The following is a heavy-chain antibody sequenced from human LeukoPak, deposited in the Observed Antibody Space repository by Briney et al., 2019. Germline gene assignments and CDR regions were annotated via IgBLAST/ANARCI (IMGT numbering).Heavy chain of an antibody. CDR2: IIPIFGTA. V-gene: IGHV1-69*13. CDR3: ARDHVLRFLEWLFPYYYYGMDV. D-gene: IGHD3-3*01. CDR1: GGTFSSYA. J-gene: IGHJ6*02. Sequence: SVKVSCKASGGTFSSYAISWVRQAPGQGLEWMGGIIPIFGTANYAQKFQGRVTITADESTSTAYMELSSLRSEDTAVYYCARDHVLRFLEWLFPYYYYGMDVWGQGTTVTVSS.